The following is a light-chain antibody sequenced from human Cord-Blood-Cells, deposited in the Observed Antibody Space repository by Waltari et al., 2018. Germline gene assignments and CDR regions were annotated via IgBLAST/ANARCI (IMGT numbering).Light chain of an antibody. CDR3: QQYYSTPRT. V-gene: IGKV4-1*01. Sequence: DIVMPQSPDSLAVSLGERATINCKSSQSVLYISNDKNYLAWYQQKPGQPPKLLIYWASTRESGVPARFSGSGSGTDFTLTISSLQAEDVAVYYCQQYYSTPRTFGQGTKVEIK. CDR2: WAS. J-gene: IGKJ1*01. CDR1: QSVLYISNDKNY.